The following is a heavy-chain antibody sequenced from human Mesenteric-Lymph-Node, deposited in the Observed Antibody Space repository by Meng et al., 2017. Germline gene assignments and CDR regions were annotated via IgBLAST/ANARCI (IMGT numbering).Heavy chain of an antibody. CDR1: GGSFSGYY. V-gene: IGHV4-34*01. D-gene: IGHD4-17*01. CDR2: INHSGST. J-gene: IGHJ4*02. CDR3: ARGRGYGDYGSLY. Sequence: QVQMKQWGAGMLKPSETLSLPGPVYGGSFSGYYWSWIRQPPGKGLEWIGEINHSGSTNYNPSLKSRVTISVDTSKNQFSLKLSSVTAADTAVYYCARGRGYGDYGSLYWGQGTLVTVSS.